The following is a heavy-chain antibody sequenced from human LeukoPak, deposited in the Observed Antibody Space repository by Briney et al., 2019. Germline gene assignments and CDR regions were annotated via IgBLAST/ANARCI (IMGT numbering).Heavy chain of an antibody. CDR3: AKGLDSSGYRDFDH. D-gene: IGHD3-22*01. V-gene: IGHV3-30*02. CDR1: GFTFSSYG. CDR2: IRYDGSNK. Sequence: GGSLRLSCAASGFTFSSYGMHWVRQAPGKGLEWVAFIRYDGSNKYYADSVKGRFTISRDNSKNTLYLQMNSLRAEDTAVHYCAKGLDSSGYRDFDHWGQGTLVTVSS. J-gene: IGHJ4*02.